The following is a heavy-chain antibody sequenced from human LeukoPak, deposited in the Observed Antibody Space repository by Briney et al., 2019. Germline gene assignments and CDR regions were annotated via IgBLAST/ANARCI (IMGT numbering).Heavy chain of an antibody. J-gene: IGHJ4*02. CDR1: GYTFTGYY. CDR2: INPNSGGT. D-gene: IGHD6-19*01. Sequence: ASVKVSCKASGYTFTGYYMHWVRRAPGQGLEWMGWINPNSGGTNYAQKFQGRVTMTRDTSISTAYMELSRLRSDDTAVYYCARDLNRFGVYSSGFRKDDYWGQGTLVTVSS. CDR3: ARDLNRFGVYSSGFRKDDY. V-gene: IGHV1-2*02.